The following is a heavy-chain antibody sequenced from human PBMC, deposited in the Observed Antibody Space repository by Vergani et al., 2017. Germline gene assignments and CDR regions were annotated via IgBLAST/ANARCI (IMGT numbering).Heavy chain of an antibody. CDR1: GFTFDDYA. Sequence: EVQLVESGGGLVQPVRSLRLSCAASGFTFDDYAMHWVRQAPGKGLEWVSGISWTSGSIGYADSVKGRFTISRDNAKKSLDLQMNSLRAEDTALYYCAKVATDLAVALRGYFDYWGQGTLVTVSS. J-gene: IGHJ4*02. CDR2: ISWTSGSI. V-gene: IGHV3-9*01. CDR3: AKVATDLAVALRGYFDY. D-gene: IGHD6-19*01.